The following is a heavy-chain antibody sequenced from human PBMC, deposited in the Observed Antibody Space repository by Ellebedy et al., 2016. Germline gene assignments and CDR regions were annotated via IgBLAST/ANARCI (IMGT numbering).Heavy chain of an antibody. CDR3: ASIFYCSSTSCLNFDY. Sequence: ASVKVSXKASGYTFTSYYMHWVRQAPGQGLEWMGWINPNSGGTNYAQKFQGRVTMTRDTSISTAYMELSRLRSDDTAVYYCASIFYCSSTSCLNFDYWGQGTLVTVSS. CDR2: INPNSGGT. CDR1: GYTFTSYY. V-gene: IGHV1-2*02. J-gene: IGHJ4*02. D-gene: IGHD2-2*01.